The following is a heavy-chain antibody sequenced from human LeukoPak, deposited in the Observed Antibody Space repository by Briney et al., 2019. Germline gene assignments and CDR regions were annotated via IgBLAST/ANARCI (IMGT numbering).Heavy chain of an antibody. Sequence: SETLSLTCTVSGGSISSYYWSWIRQPPGKGLEWIGYIYYSGSTNYTPSLKSRVTISVDTSKNQFSLKLSSVTAADTAVYYCARDNWNDRAFEDAFDIWGQGTMVTVSS. V-gene: IGHV4-59*01. CDR1: GGSISSYY. CDR3: ARDNWNDRAFEDAFDI. D-gene: IGHD1-20*01. CDR2: IYYSGST. J-gene: IGHJ3*02.